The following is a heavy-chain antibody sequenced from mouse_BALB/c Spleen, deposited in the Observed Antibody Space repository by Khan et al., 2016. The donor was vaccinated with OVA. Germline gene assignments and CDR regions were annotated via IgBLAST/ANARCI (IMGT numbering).Heavy chain of an antibody. J-gene: IGHJ3*01. CDR1: GYTFTNYG. CDR3: LKGDDCDGTY. D-gene: IGHD2-4*01. V-gene: IGHV9-3-1*01. Sequence: QIQLVQSGPELKKPGEIVKISCKASGYTFTNYGMNWVKQAPGKGLKWMGWINTYTGETTYADDFKGRFAFSLDTSASTAYLQINSLRNENTATDFCLKGDDCDGTYWGQGTLVTVSA. CDR2: INTYTGET.